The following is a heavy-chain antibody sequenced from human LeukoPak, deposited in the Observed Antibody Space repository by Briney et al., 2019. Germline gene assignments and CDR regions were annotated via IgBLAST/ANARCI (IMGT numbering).Heavy chain of an antibody. D-gene: IGHD6-13*01. CDR3: TTNPYSSSWLGGAFAI. Sequence: PGGSLRLSCAASGFTFSNAWMSWVRQAPGKGRECAGRIKSKTDGGTTDYAAPVKGRFTISRDDTKNTLYLQMNSLKTEDTAVYSCTTNPYSSSWLGGAFAIWGQGTMVTVSS. CDR1: GFTFSNAW. V-gene: IGHV3-15*05. J-gene: IGHJ3*02. CDR2: IKSKTDGGTT.